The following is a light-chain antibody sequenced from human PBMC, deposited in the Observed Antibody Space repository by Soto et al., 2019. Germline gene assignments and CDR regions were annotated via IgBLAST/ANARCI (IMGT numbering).Light chain of an antibody. CDR1: QSVSSNY. V-gene: IGKV3-20*01. J-gene: IGKJ1*01. CDR3: QQYGSSPRT. CDR2: GAS. Sequence: EIVLTQSPGTLSLSPGERATLSCRASQSVSSNYLAWYQQKPGQAPRLLIYGASSRATGIPDRFSGSGSGTEFTLTINRLEPEDFAVFYCQQYGSSPRTFGQGTKVEI.